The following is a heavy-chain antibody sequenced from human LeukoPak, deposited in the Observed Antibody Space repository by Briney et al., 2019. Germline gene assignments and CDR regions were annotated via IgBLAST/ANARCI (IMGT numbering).Heavy chain of an antibody. CDR3: ARVRGGYYYYYGMDV. CDR2: ISAYNGNT. D-gene: IGHD3-10*01. CDR1: GYTFTSYG. V-gene: IGHV1-18*01. J-gene: IGHJ6*02. Sequence: ASVKVSCKASGYTFTSYGISWVRQAPGQGLEWMGWISAYNGNTNYAQKLQGRVTMTTDTSTSTAYMELRSLRSDDTAVYYCARVRGGYYYYYGMDVWGQGTTVTVSS.